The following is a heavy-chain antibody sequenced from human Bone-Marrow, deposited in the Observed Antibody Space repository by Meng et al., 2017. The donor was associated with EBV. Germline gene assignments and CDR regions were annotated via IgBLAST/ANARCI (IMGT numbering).Heavy chain of an antibody. D-gene: IGHD6-19*01. V-gene: IGHV1-69*06. CDR2: IIPIFGTA. J-gene: IGHJ6*02. Sequence: AGFTRPGSRCQAPDRVSGDNLSSYALSWVRQATGQVLEWMGGIIPIFGTANYAQKFQGRVTITADKSTSTAYMELSSLRSEDTAVYYCARDRWLVHNVYYYYGMDVWGQGTTVTSP. CDR1: GDNLSSYA. CDR3: ARDRWLVHNVYYYYGMDV.